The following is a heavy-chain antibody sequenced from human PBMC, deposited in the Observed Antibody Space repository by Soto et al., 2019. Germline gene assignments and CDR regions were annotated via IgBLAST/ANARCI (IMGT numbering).Heavy chain of an antibody. Sequence: QVQRVQSGAEVKKPGSSVKVSCKASGGTFSIYAISWVRQAPGQGLEWRGGIIPIFGTANYAQKFQGRVTITADASTSTAYMELSSLRSEDTAVYYCARDMGGSSWTGHWFDHWGQGTLVTVSS. CDR2: IIPIFGTA. D-gene: IGHD6-13*01. V-gene: IGHV1-69*01. J-gene: IGHJ5*02. CDR1: GGTFSIYA. CDR3: ARDMGGSSWTGHWFDH.